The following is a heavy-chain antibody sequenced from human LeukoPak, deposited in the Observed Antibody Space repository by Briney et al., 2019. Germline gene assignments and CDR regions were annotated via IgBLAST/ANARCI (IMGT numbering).Heavy chain of an antibody. D-gene: IGHD3-10*01. J-gene: IGHJ4*02. Sequence: ASVKVSCKASGYTFTSYGISWVRQAPGQGLEWMGWISAYKGNTNYAQKLQGRVTMTTDTSTSTAYMELRSLRSDDTAVYYCARDRPSITMVRGVSTFDYWGQGTLLTVSS. CDR1: GYTFTSYG. V-gene: IGHV1-18*01. CDR3: ARDRPSITMVRGVSTFDY. CDR2: ISAYKGNT.